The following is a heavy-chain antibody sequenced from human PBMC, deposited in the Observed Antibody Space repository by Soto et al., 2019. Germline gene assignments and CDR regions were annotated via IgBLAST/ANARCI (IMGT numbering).Heavy chain of an antibody. CDR3: ARDYGENGGVDYGMDV. D-gene: IGHD4-17*01. V-gene: IGHV3-21*01. CDR2: ISSSSSYI. J-gene: IGHJ6*02. CDR1: GFTFSSYS. Sequence: GGSLRLSCAASGFTFSSYSMNWVRQAPGKGLEWVSSISSSSSYIYYADSVKGRFTISRDNAKNSLYLQMNSLRAEDTAVYYCARDYGENGGVDYGMDVWGQGTTVTVSS.